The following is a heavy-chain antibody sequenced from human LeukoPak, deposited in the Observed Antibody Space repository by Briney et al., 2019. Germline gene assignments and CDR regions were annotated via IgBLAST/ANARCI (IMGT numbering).Heavy chain of an antibody. V-gene: IGHV3-23*01. CDR2: ISGGGST. J-gene: IGHJ3*02. CDR3: ARALITMVRGGHDAFDI. CDR1: GFTFSNYD. D-gene: IGHD3-10*01. Sequence: GGSLRLSCAASGFTFSNYDMSWVRQAPGKGLEWVSTISGGGSTYYAASVKGRFTISRDNAKNSLYLQMNSLRAEDTAVYYCARALITMVRGGHDAFDIWGQGTMVTVSS.